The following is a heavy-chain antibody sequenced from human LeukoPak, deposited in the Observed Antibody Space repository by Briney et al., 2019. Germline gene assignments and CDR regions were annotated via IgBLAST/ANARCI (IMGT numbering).Heavy chain of an antibody. D-gene: IGHD3-9*01. CDR2: IFYSGST. Sequence: PSETLSLTCTVSGGSISTSNYYWGWIRQPPGKGLEWIGNIFYSGSTYYNPSLKSRVTISVDTSKNQFSLKLSSVTAADTAVYYCARDGDRRVLRYFDWLYWSWFDPWGQGTLVTVSS. CDR3: ARDGDRRVLRYFDWLYWSWFDP. CDR1: GGSISTSNYY. J-gene: IGHJ5*02. V-gene: IGHV4-39*07.